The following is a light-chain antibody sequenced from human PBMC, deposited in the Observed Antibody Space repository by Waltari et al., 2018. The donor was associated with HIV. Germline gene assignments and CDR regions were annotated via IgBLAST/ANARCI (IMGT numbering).Light chain of an antibody. Sequence: QSVLTQPPSVSAAPGEKVTISCSGSSSNIGKNYVSWYQQLPGTAPKLLIDDNNERPSGIPDRFAGSKSGTSATLGITGLQTGDEADYYCGTWDSSLSAGVFGGGTKLTVL. V-gene: IGLV1-51*01. CDR1: SSNIGKNY. CDR2: DNN. CDR3: GTWDSSLSAGV. J-gene: IGLJ2*01.